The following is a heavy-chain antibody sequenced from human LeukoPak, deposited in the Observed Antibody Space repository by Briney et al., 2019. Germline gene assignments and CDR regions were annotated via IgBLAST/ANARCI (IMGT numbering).Heavy chain of an antibody. CDR3: ARRMRRNWYSNLWSFDY. D-gene: IGHD2-15*01. CDR1: GYRFDDFW. J-gene: IGHJ4*02. Sequence: GESLKISCKGSGYRFDDFWVGWARQVPGKGLEWMGVIHTADSETRYSPTFQGQVIISADKSLNTAHLQWSSLTASDTAIYYCARRMRRNWYSNLWSFDYWGQGTLVSVSS. CDR2: IHTADSET. V-gene: IGHV5-51*01.